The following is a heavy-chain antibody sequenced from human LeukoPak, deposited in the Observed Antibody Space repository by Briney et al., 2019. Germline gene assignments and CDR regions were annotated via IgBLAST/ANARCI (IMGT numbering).Heavy chain of an antibody. J-gene: IGHJ6*03. V-gene: IGHV3-48*01. D-gene: IGHD3-16*01. CDR3: ARAEGGNYYYYYYMDV. CDR1: GFTFSSYG. CDR2: ITSSSSTI. Sequence: QPGGSLRLSCAASGFTFSSYGMNWVRPAPGKGLEWVSYITSSSSTISYADSVKGRFTISRDNAENSLYLQMNSLRAEDTAIYYCARAEGGNYYYYYYMDVWGKGTTVTVSS.